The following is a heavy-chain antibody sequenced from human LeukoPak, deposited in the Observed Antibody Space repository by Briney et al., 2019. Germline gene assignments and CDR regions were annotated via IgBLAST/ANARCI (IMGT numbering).Heavy chain of an antibody. CDR3: ATGGGSGSYLPPDY. D-gene: IGHD3-10*01. Sequence: QPGGSPRLSCAASGFTFSSYEMNWVRQAPGKGLEWVSAISGSGGSTYYADSVKGRFTISRDNSKNTLYLQMNSLRAEDTAVYYCATGGGSGSYLPPDYWGQGTLVTVSS. V-gene: IGHV3-23*01. CDR2: ISGSGGST. J-gene: IGHJ4*02. CDR1: GFTFSSYE.